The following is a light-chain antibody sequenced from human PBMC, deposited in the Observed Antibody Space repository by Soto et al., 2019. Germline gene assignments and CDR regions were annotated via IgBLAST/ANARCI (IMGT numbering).Light chain of an antibody. CDR1: SSDVGNYNY. Sequence: ALTQPASVSGSPGQSITISCTGTSSDVGNYNYVSWYQHHPGKAPKLMIYEVSDRPSGVSNRFSGSKSANTASLTISGLQAEDEADYYCSSYTSSSTLVFGTGTKVTVL. V-gene: IGLV2-14*01. J-gene: IGLJ1*01. CDR3: SSYTSSSTLV. CDR2: EVS.